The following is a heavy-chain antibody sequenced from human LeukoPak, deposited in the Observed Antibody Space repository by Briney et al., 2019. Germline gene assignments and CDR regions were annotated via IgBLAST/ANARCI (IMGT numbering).Heavy chain of an antibody. CDR3: AREGVSYYDRSGYHY. V-gene: IGHV4-61*02. CDR1: GGSISSGSYY. Sequence: TLSLTCTVSGGSISSGSYYWSWIRQPAGKGLEWIGRIYTSGSTNYNPSLKSRVTISADTSKNQFSLKLNSVTAADTAVYYCAREGVSYYDRSGYHYWGQGTLVTVSS. CDR2: IYTSGST. J-gene: IGHJ4*02. D-gene: IGHD3-22*01.